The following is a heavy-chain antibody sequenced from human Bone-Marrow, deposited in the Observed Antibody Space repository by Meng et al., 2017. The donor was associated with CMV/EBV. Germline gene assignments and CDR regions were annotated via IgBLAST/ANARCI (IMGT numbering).Heavy chain of an antibody. CDR3: AKLNGQMAAHY. CDR2: IYPGDSDT. CDR1: GYRFTNYW. D-gene: IGHD5-24*01. V-gene: IGHV5-51*01. Sequence: GGSLRLSCKASGYRFTNYWIGWVRQMPGKGLEWMGIIYPGDSDTRYSPSFQGQVTISTDKSITTAYLQWSSLKASDTAMYYCAKLNGQMAAHYWGQGTRVTVSS. J-gene: IGHJ4*02.